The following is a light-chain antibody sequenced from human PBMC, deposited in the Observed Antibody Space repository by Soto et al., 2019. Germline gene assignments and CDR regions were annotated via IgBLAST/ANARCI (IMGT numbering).Light chain of an antibody. Sequence: IQLTQSPASLSASVGDIVTITCRASKGMSTYLAWYQQKPGKAPKLLIYAASTLQSGVPSRFSGTGSGTDFHLNISRLQPEDFATYYCQQLHTSPYTFGQGTKLEIK. J-gene: IGKJ2*01. CDR2: AAS. V-gene: IGKV1-9*01. CDR3: QQLHTSPYT. CDR1: KGMSTY.